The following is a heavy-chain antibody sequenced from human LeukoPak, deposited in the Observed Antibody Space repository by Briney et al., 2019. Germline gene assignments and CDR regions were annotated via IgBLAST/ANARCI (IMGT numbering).Heavy chain of an antibody. V-gene: IGHV1-2*02. CDR2: INPNSGGT. D-gene: IGHD2-2*02. Sequence: ASVKVSCKASGYTFTGYYMHWVRQAPGQGLEWMGWINPNSGGTNYAQKFQGRVTITADKSTSTAYMELSSLRSEDTAVYYCARTEVVPAAIHYYYYGMDVWGQGTTVTVSS. J-gene: IGHJ6*02. CDR3: ARTEVVPAAIHYYYYGMDV. CDR1: GYTFTGYY.